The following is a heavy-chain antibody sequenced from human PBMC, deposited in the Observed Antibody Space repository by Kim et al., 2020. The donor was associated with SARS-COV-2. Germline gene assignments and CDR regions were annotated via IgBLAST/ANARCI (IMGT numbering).Heavy chain of an antibody. CDR1: GFNFSYYG. CDR3: ARRPGVRSNCFAVLTI. Sequence: GGSLRLSCVASGFNFSYYGMHWVRQAPGMGLEWVAVIWYDGTNTYYGDSVKGRLTISRDNSKNTLYMQMNRPSDADTSEYYCARRPGVRSNCFAVLTIWG. V-gene: IGHV3-33*08. J-gene: IGHJ3*02. D-gene: IGHD1-1*01. CDR2: IWYDGTNT.